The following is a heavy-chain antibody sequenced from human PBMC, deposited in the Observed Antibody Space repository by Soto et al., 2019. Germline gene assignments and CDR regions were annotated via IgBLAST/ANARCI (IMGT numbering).Heavy chain of an antibody. Sequence: SVKVSCKASCYTFTSYGISWVRQAPGQGLEWMGWISAYNGNTNYAQKLQGRVTMTTDTSTSTAYMELRSLRSDDTAVYYCASNWNQQYNWFDPWGQGTPVTVYS. J-gene: IGHJ5*02. CDR2: ISAYNGNT. CDR1: CYTFTSYG. CDR3: ASNWNQQYNWFDP. D-gene: IGHD1-20*01. V-gene: IGHV1-18*01.